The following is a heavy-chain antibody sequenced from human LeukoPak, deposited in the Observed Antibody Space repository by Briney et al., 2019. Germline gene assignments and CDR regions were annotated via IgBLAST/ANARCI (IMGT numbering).Heavy chain of an antibody. CDR2: IIPIFGTA. Sequence: SVKVSCRASGGTFSSYAISWVRQAPVQGLEWMGGIIPIFGTANYAQKFQGRVTITADESTSTAYMELSSLRSEDTAVYYCARDRGSYGYYYYYGMDVWGQGTTVTVSS. CDR3: ARDRGSYGYYYYYGMDV. V-gene: IGHV1-69*13. J-gene: IGHJ6*02. D-gene: IGHD5-18*01. CDR1: GGTFSSYA.